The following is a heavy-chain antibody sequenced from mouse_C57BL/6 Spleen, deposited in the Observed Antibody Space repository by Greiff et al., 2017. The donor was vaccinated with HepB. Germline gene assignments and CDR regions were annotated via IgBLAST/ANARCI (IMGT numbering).Heavy chain of an antibody. Sequence: EVKLMESGAELVRPGASVKLSCTASGFNIQDDYMHWVKQRPEQGLEWIGWIDPENGDTEYASKFQGKATITADTSSNTAYLQLSSLTSEDTAVYYCTFYGSSPYWYFDVWGTGTTVTVSS. CDR2: IDPENGDT. D-gene: IGHD1-1*01. J-gene: IGHJ1*03. CDR3: TFYGSSPYWYFDV. CDR1: GFNIQDDY. V-gene: IGHV14-4*01.